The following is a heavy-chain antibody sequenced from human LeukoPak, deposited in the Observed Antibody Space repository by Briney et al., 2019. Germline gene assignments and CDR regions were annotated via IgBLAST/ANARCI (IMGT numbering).Heavy chain of an antibody. CDR2: IVVGSGNT. CDR1: GFTFTRST. D-gene: IGHD6-6*01. J-gene: IGHJ3*02. CDR3: ARVTYSSSSGDFIDAFDI. V-gene: IGHV1-58*02. Sequence: ASVKVSCKASGFTFTRSTMQWVRQARGQRLEWIGWIVVGSGNTNYAQKFQERVTITRDMSTSTAYMELSSLRSEDTAVYYCARVTYSSSSGDFIDAFDIWGQGTMVTVSS.